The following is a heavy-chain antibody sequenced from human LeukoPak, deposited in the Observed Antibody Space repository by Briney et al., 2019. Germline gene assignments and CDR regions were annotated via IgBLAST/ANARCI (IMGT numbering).Heavy chain of an antibody. CDR3: AKGRWGLTINNFDI. D-gene: IGHD3-9*01. Sequence: GGSLRLSCAASGFSVTTYGMGWVRQAPGKGLEWVSVISDRGDSTHYADSVKGRFTISRDSSKNTLYLQMNSLRGEDTAVYYCAKGRWGLTINNFDIWGQGTMVTVSS. V-gene: IGHV3-23*01. CDR2: ISDRGDST. J-gene: IGHJ3*02. CDR1: GFSVTTYG.